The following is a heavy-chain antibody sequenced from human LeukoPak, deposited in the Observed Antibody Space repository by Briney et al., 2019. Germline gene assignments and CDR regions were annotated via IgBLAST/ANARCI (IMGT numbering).Heavy chain of an antibody. V-gene: IGHV1-2*02. J-gene: IGHJ4*02. Sequence: VASVKVSCKASGYTFTGYYMHWVRQAPGQGLEWMGWINPNGGGTNYAQKFQGRVTMTRDTSISTAYMELSRLRSDDTAVYYCAKGRIAAAGAPIDYWGQGTLVTVSS. D-gene: IGHD6-13*01. CDR3: AKGRIAAAGAPIDY. CDR2: INPNGGGT. CDR1: GYTFTGYY.